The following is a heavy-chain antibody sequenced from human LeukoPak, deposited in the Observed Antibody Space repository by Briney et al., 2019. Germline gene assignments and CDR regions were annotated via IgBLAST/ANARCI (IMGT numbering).Heavy chain of an antibody. J-gene: IGHJ3*02. Sequence: ASVKVSCKASGYTFTNYGITWVRQAPGQGLEWMGWISGYNGNTNYAQRLQGRVTMTTDTTTSTAYMELRSLRSDDTAVYYCGRGWNSHFDTWGQGTMVTVSS. CDR1: GYTFTNYG. V-gene: IGHV1-18*01. CDR3: GRGWNSHFDT. D-gene: IGHD1-1*01. CDR2: ISGYNGNT.